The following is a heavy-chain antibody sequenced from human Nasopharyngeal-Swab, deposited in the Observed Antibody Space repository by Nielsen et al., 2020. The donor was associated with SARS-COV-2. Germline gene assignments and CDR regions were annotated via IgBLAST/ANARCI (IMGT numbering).Heavy chain of an antibody. J-gene: IGHJ6*02. CDR3: ARDSRVAYSMDV. V-gene: IGHV3-48*02. Sequence: WIRQPPGKGLEWVSCISGGSRAIYYADSVKGRFTISRDNGKNSLYLQMGSLRDEDTAVYYCARDSRVAYSMDVWGQGTTVTVSS. CDR2: ISGGSRAI. D-gene: IGHD2-15*01.